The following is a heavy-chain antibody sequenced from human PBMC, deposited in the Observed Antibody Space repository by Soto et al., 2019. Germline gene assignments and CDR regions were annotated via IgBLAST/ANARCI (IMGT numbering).Heavy chain of an antibody. D-gene: IGHD3-22*01. CDR1: GGSISSGAYS. V-gene: IGHV4-30-2*01. J-gene: IGHJ5*02. Sequence: SETLSLTCAVSGGSISSGAYSWSWIRQPPGKGLEWVGYIYHSGSTYYNPSLKSRVTISVDRSKNRFSLNLNSVTAADTAVYYCARANRPITMTYLNGFDPWGQGTLVTAPQ. CDR3: ARANRPITMTYLNGFDP. CDR2: IYHSGST.